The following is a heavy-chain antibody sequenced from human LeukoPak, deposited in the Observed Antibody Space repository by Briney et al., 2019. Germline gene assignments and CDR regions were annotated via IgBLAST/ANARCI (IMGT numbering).Heavy chain of an antibody. J-gene: IGHJ5*02. CDR1: GGTFSSYA. Sequence: SVKVSCKASGGTFSSYAISWVRQAPGQGLEWMGGIIPIFGTANYAQKFQGRVTITADESTSTAYMELSSLRSEDTAVYYCASCIAAAYNWFDPWGRGTLVTVSS. CDR3: ASCIAAAYNWFDP. V-gene: IGHV1-69*01. D-gene: IGHD6-13*01. CDR2: IIPIFGTA.